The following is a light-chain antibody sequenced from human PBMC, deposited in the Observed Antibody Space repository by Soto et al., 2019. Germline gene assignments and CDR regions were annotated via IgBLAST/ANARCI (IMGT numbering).Light chain of an antibody. V-gene: IGLV2-11*01. CDR3: CSYAGSYTSYV. CDR1: SSDVGGYNY. J-gene: IGLJ1*01. CDR2: DVS. Sequence: QSVLTQPRSVSGSPGQSVTISCTGTSSDVGGYNYVSWYQQHPGKAPKLMIYDVSKRPSGVPDRFSGSKSGNTASLTISGLQAEDEADYYCCSYAGSYTSYVFGTGTKLPS.